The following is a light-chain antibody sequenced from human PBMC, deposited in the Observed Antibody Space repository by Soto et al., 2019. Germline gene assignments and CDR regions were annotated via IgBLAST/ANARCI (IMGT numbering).Light chain of an antibody. V-gene: IGKV3-15*01. CDR1: ESVSIK. Sequence: EIVLTQSPATLSVSPGERVTLSCRASESVSIKLAWYQQKPGQAPRLLISDTSTRATGIPARFSGSGFATDFTLTISSLQSEDFAVYYCQQRDRWPPVYTFGQGTRIEIK. J-gene: IGKJ2*01. CDR3: QQRDRWPPVYT. CDR2: DTS.